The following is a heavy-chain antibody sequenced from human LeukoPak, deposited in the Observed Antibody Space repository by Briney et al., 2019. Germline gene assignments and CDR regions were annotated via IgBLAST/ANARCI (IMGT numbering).Heavy chain of an antibody. D-gene: IGHD6-19*01. Sequence: GESLKISCKGSGYSFTSYLIAWLRQLPGKGLEWMGIIYPSDSDTRYSPSFLGQATTSADKSISPAYLQWSSLKASDTAMYYCARGSSGSFDYWGQGTLVTVSS. V-gene: IGHV5-51*01. CDR2: IYPSDSDT. CDR1: GYSFTSYL. J-gene: IGHJ4*02. CDR3: ARGSSGSFDY.